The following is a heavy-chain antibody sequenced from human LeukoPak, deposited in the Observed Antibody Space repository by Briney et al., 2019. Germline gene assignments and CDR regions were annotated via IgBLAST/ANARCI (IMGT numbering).Heavy chain of an antibody. CDR1: GYTFTSYG. D-gene: IGHD3-10*01. CDR3: ARGGRNYYGSGSYYHGDY. CDR2: ISAYNGNT. Sequence: ASVKVSCKASGYTFTSYGISWVRQAPGQGLEWMGWISAYNGNTNYAQKLQGRVTMTTDTPTSTAYMELRSLRSDDTAVYYCARGGRNYYGSGSYYHGDYWGQGTLVTVSS. J-gene: IGHJ4*02. V-gene: IGHV1-18*01.